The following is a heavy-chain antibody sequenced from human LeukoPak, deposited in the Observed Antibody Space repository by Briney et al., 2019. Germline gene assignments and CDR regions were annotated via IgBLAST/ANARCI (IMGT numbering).Heavy chain of an antibody. V-gene: IGHV3-21*01. Sequence: GGSLRLSCAASGFDFSIYGMNWVRQAPGKGLEWVSSINSRGNYIYYSDSLKGRFTISRDNARSSLYLQMSSLRAEDTAVYYCARGPAGYYDFWSGYSAFDYWGQGTLVTVSS. J-gene: IGHJ4*02. CDR3: ARGPAGYYDFWSGYSAFDY. CDR2: INSRGNYI. D-gene: IGHD3-3*01. CDR1: GFDFSIYG.